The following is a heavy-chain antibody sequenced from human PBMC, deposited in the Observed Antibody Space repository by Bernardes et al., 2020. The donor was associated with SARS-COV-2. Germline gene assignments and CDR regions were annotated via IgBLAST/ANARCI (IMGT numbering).Heavy chain of an antibody. J-gene: IGHJ4*02. Sequence: GGSLRLSCAASGFTFGDYVMSWVRQAPGKGLECVSNIRGSGAGPSSYADSVKGRFTISRDNSKNTLFLQMNNLRAEDTAVYYCAKGRSDESGAYTYFDYWGQGTLVTVPS. CDR2: IRGSGAGP. V-gene: IGHV3-23*01. CDR3: AKGRSDESGAYTYFDY. CDR1: GFTFGDYV. D-gene: IGHD3-3*01.